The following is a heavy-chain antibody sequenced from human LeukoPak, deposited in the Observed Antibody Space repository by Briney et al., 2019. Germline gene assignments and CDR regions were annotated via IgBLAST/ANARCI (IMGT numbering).Heavy chain of an antibody. V-gene: IGHV1-69*06. CDR2: IIPIFGTA. CDR1: GGTFSSYA. J-gene: IGHJ4*02. Sequence: GASVKVSCKASGGTFSSYAISWVRQAPGQGLEWMGGIIPIFGTANYAQKFQGRVTITADKSTSTAYMELSSLGSDDTAVYYCARAPVTMASPVALDYWGQGTLVTVSS. CDR3: ARAPVTMASPVALDY. D-gene: IGHD3-10*01.